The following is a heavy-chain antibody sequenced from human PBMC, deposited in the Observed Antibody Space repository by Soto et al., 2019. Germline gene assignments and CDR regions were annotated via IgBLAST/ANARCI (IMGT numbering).Heavy chain of an antibody. CDR3: ARDSSPENYYGSGSPDY. CDR1: GFTFSSYG. J-gene: IGHJ4*02. CDR2: IWYDGSNK. V-gene: IGHV3-33*01. Sequence: PGGSLRLSCAASGFTFSSYGMHWVRQAPGKGLEWVAVIWYDGSNKYYADSVKGRFTISRDNSKNTLYLQMNSLRAEDTAVYYCARDSSPENYYGSGSPDYWGQGTLVTVSS. D-gene: IGHD3-10*01.